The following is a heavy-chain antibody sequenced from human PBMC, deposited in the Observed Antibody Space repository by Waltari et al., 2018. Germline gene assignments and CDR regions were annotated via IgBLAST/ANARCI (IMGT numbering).Heavy chain of an antibody. CDR1: GGTFNPYA. CDR3: AKSGNTMLGATTFRDAFDV. D-gene: IGHD1-26*01. CDR2: IMRIMETT. Sequence: QVRLVQSGTEVRIPGSSVKVSCKASGGTFNPYAVNWVRQAPGRGPEWMGGIMRIMETTSDAKTVQGRVSFTTDESTTTADMELSGLRFEDTAIYYCAKSGNTMLGATTFRDAFDVWGQGTMVTVSS. V-gene: IGHV1-69*01. J-gene: IGHJ3*01.